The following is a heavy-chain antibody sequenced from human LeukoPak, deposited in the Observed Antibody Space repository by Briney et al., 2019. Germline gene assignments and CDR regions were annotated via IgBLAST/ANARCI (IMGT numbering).Heavy chain of an antibody. J-gene: IGHJ6*02. D-gene: IGHD1-1*01. Sequence: EASVKVSCKASGYTFTSYGISWVRQAPGQGLEWMGWISAYNGNTNYAQKLQGRVTMTTDTSTSTAYMELRSLRSDDTAVYYCARDVVGTLHPHYDTHGPEPYYYYYGMDVWGQGTTVTVSS. CDR1: GYTFTSYG. V-gene: IGHV1-18*01. CDR2: ISAYNGNT. CDR3: ARDVVGTLHPHYDTHGPEPYYYYYGMDV.